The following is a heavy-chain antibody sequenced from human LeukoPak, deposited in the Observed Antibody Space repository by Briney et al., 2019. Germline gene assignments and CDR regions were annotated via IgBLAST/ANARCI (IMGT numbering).Heavy chain of an antibody. CDR1: GFTFSSYA. CDR3: AERMVRGVMSY. J-gene: IGHJ4*02. D-gene: IGHD3-10*01. CDR2: ISGSGGST. V-gene: IGHV3-23*01. Sequence: GGSLRLSCAASGFTFSSYAMSWVRQAPGKGLEWVSAISGSGGSTYYADSVKGRFTISGDNSKNTLYLQMNSLRAEDTAVYYCAERMVRGVMSYWGQGTLVTVSS.